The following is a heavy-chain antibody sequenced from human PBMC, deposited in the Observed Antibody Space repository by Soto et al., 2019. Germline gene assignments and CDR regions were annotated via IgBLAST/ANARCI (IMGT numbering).Heavy chain of an antibody. CDR2: ISYDGSIK. J-gene: IGHJ4*02. Sequence: QVQLVESGGGVAQPGRSLRLSCAASGFTFSSYGMHWVRQAPGKGLEWVAVISYDGSIKYYADSVKGRFTISRDNSKNTLYLQMNSLRAEDTAVYYCAKGHSSGWYYFDYWGQGTLVTVSS. CDR3: AKGHSSGWYYFDY. D-gene: IGHD6-19*01. V-gene: IGHV3-30*18. CDR1: GFTFSSYG.